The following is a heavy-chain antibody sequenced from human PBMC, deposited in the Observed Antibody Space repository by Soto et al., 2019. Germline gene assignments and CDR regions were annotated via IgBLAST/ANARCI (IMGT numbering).Heavy chain of an antibody. CDR2: ISGSGGST. J-gene: IGHJ4*02. CDR3: AKDDRSGSSWSTDY. D-gene: IGHD6-13*01. CDR1: GFTFSSYA. V-gene: IGHV3-23*01. Sequence: GGSLRLSCAASGFTFSSYAMSWVRQAPGKGLEWVSAISGSGGSTYYADSVKGRFTISRDNSKNTLYLQMNSLRAEDTAVYDCAKDDRSGSSWSTDYWGQGTLVTVSS.